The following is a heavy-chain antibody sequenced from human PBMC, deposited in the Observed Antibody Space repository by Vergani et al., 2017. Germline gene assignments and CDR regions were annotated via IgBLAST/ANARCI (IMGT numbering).Heavy chain of an antibody. Sequence: EVQLVESGGGLVQPGRSLRLSCAASGFRFDDYAMHWVRQGPGKGLEWVSGINWNSDSIAYADSVKGRFTISRDNAKNSLYLQMNSLRAEDTALYYCVKDIAASGNYWYFDLWGRGTLVTVSS. CDR2: INWNSDSI. CDR1: GFRFDDYA. V-gene: IGHV3-9*01. CDR3: VKDIAASGNYWYFDL. D-gene: IGHD6-13*01. J-gene: IGHJ2*01.